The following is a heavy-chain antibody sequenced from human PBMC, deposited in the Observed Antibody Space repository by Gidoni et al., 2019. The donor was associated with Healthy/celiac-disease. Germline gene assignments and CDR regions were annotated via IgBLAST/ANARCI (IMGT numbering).Heavy chain of an antibody. J-gene: IGHJ6*03. CDR1: GRSFSRYA. CDR3: ARGISGSRGYYYYMDV. V-gene: IGHV1-69*01. D-gene: IGHD1-26*01. Sequence: QVQLVQSGAELKKPGSSVKVSCNASGRSFSRYAISWVRQAPGHGLEWLGGIIPIFGTENYAQKFQGSVTITADESTSTAYMELSSLRSEDTAVYYCARGISGSRGYYYYMDVWGKGTTVTVSS. CDR2: IIPIFGTE.